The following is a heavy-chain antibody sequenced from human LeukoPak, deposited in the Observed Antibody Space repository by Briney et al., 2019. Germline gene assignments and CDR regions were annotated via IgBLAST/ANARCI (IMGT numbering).Heavy chain of an antibody. CDR2: IYYSART. D-gene: IGHD1-26*01. J-gene: IGHJ4*02. V-gene: IGHV4-59*01. CDR1: GGSISSYF. Sequence: SETLSLTCNVSGGSISSYFWSWIRQPPGKGLEWIGHIYYSARTDYNPSLKSRVTISVDTSKSQLSLKLSSVTAADTAVYYCARASGGDGTYRGDFSYWGQGTLVTVSS. CDR3: ARASGGDGTYRGDFSY.